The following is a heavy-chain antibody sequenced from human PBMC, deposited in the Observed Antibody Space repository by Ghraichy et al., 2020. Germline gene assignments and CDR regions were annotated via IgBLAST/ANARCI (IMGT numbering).Heavy chain of an antibody. J-gene: IGHJ3*02. V-gene: IGHV3-33*01. CDR3: ARATAAAIDAFDI. D-gene: IGHD5-24*01. Sequence: GGSLRLSCAASGFTFSSYGMHWVRQAPGKGLEWVAVIWYDGSNKYYADSVKGRFTISRDNSKNTLYLQMNSLRDEDTAGYYCARATAAAIDAFDIWGQGTMVTVSS. CDR2: IWYDGSNK. CDR1: GFTFSSYG.